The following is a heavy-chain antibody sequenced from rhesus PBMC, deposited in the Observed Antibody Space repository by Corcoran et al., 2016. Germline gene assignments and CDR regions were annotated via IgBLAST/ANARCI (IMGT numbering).Heavy chain of an antibody. J-gene: IGHJ4*01. V-gene: IGHV3S11*01. CDR1: GFTFSNYW. CDR2: IKNKAGGGTA. CDR3: TRDYGSSSFVDY. D-gene: IGHD4-29*01. Sequence: EVQLVESGGGLVQPGGSLRLSCAASGFTFSNYWMSWVRQAPGKGLEWVGFIKNKAGGGTAAYAEAVKGRFTISRDDSKNTLYLQMNSLKTEDTAVYYCTRDYGSSSFVDYWGQGVLVTVSS.